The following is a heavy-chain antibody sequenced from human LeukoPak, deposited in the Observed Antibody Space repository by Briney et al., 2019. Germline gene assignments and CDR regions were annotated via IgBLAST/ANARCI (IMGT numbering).Heavy chain of an antibody. Sequence: GGSLRLSCAASGFTVSSNYMSWVRQAPGKGLEWVSVIYSGGSTYYADSVKGRFTISRDNSKNTLYLQMNSLRAEDTAVYYCAKGGSQSQYYFDYWGQGTLVTVSS. J-gene: IGHJ4*02. V-gene: IGHV3-53*01. CDR1: GFTVSSNY. CDR2: IYSGGST. D-gene: IGHD3-16*01. CDR3: AKGGSQSQYYFDY.